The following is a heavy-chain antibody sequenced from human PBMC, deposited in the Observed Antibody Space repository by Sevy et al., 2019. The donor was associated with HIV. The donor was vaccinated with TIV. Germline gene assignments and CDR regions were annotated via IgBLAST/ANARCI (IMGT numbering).Heavy chain of an antibody. D-gene: IGHD4-17*01. CDR2: IKPDGSDR. CDR3: ARVMDYGGLGNWFDP. Sequence: GGSLRLSCAASGFTFSSYWMSWVRQAPGKGLEWVANIKPDGSDRYYGGSLRGRFTISRDNAKNSLFLQMNNLIAEDTAVYYCARVMDYGGLGNWFDPWGQGTLVTVSS. CDR1: GFTFSSYW. V-gene: IGHV3-7*01. J-gene: IGHJ5*02.